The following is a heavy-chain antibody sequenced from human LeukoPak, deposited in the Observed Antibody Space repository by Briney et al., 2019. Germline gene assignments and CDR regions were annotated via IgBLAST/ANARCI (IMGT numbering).Heavy chain of an antibody. J-gene: IGHJ4*02. D-gene: IGHD3-3*01. V-gene: IGHV3-23*01. Sequence: GGSLRLSCTASGFTFTSYAMTWVRQAPGKGLEWVSGISGSGGHTYNADSVEGRFTISRDNSKNTLYLQMNSLRAEDTAVYYCARVRGPITIFAGFDYWGQGTLVTVSS. CDR1: GFTFTSYA. CDR3: ARVRGPITIFAGFDY. CDR2: ISGSGGHT.